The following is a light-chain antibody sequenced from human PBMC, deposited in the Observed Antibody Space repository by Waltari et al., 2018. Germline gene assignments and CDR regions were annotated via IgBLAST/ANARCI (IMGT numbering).Light chain of an antibody. J-gene: IGLJ2*01. Sequence: QSPLTQPAPVSGSPGQPIPIPSTGTRSAIPAYNYVPWYHPHPGKAPKLMIFDVYKRPAGISNRFSGSKSGNTASLTISGLQGDDEADYYCTSYTTSNTVLFGGGTKLTVL. V-gene: IGLV2-14*03. CDR3: TSYTTSNTVL. CDR1: RSAIPAYNY. CDR2: DVY.